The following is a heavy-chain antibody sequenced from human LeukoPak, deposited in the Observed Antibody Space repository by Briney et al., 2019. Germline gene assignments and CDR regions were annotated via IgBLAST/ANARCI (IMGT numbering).Heavy chain of an antibody. CDR2: IYPDDSDT. V-gene: IGHV5-51*01. CDR1: GYSFTSYW. J-gene: IGHJ4*02. D-gene: IGHD1-26*01. CDR3: ARRRDLCGSYYPFDY. Sequence: GESLKISCKGSGYSFTSYWIGWVRQMPGKGLEWMGIIYPDDSDTRYSPSFQGQVTISADKSISTAYLQWSTLRASDTAIYYCARRRDLCGSYYPFDYWGQGTLVTVSS.